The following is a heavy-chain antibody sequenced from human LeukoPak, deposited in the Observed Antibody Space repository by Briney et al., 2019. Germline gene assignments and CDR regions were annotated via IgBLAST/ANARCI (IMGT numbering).Heavy chain of an antibody. CDR2: ISSSSYI. V-gene: IGHV3-21*01. J-gene: IGHJ4*02. CDR3: AREGFLEWLAYDY. D-gene: IGHD3-3*01. CDR1: GFTFSSYS. Sequence: PGGSLRLFCAASGFTFSSYSMNWVRQAPGKGLELVSSISSSSYIYYADSVKGRFTISRDNAKNSLYLQMNSLRAEDTAVYYCAREGFLEWLAYDYWGQGTLVTVSS.